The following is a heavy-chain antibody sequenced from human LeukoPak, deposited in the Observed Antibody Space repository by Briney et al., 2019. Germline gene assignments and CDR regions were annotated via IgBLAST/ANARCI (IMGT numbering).Heavy chain of an antibody. V-gene: IGHV4-59*08. Sequence: PSEAQSLTCTVPGVSISSYYWSWIRQPPGKGLEWIGYIYYSGSTNYNPSLKSRVTISLDTSKNQFSLKLSSVTAADTAVYYCARHDGSSWYYAFDVWGQGTMVTVSS. CDR2: IYYSGST. CDR1: GVSISSYY. J-gene: IGHJ3*01. CDR3: ARHDGSSWYYAFDV. D-gene: IGHD6-13*01.